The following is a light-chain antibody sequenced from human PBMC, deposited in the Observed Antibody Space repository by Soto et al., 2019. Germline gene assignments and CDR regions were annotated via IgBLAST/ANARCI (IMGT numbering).Light chain of an antibody. Sequence: QSALTQPASVSGSPGQTIPISCTGTSSDVGGYNYVSWYQQHPGKAPKLIIYEVNNRPSGVSNRFSGSKSGNTASLTISGLQAEDEADYYCSSYTSSSVLDVFGGGTQLTVL. V-gene: IGLV2-14*01. CDR1: SSDVGGYNY. CDR3: SSYTSSSVLDV. CDR2: EVN. J-gene: IGLJ2*01.